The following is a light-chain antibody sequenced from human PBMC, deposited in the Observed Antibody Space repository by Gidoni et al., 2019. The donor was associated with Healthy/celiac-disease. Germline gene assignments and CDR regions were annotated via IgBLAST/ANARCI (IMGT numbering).Light chain of an antibody. V-gene: IGKV4-1*01. CDR1: QSVSYSPNNKNY. J-gene: IGKJ1*01. CDR2: WAS. CDR3: QQYYSTPRT. Sequence: DIVMTQSPDSLAVSLGERATINCKASQSVSYSPNNKNYLAWYQQKPGQPPKLLIYWASTRESGVPDRFSGSGSGTDFTLTISSLQAEDVAVYYCQQYYSTPRTFGQGTKVEIK.